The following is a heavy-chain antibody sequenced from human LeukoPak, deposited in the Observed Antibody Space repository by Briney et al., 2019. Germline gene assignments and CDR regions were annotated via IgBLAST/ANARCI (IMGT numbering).Heavy chain of an antibody. V-gene: IGHV4-39*01. D-gene: IGHD3-16*02. Sequence: SETLSLTCSVSGGSISSSSYYWGWIRQPPGEGLEWIGSIYYSGSTYYNPSLKSRVTISVDTSKNQFSLKLSSVTAADTAVYYCARQMITFGGVIVKGDYFDYWGQGTLVTVSS. CDR1: GGSISSSSYY. CDR3: ARQMITFGGVIVKGDYFDY. CDR2: IYYSGST. J-gene: IGHJ4*02.